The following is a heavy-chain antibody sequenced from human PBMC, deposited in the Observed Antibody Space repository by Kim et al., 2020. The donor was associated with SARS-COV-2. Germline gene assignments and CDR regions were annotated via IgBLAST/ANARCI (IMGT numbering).Heavy chain of an antibody. CDR2: ISYDGSNK. CDR1: GFTFSSYA. J-gene: IGHJ4*02. Sequence: GWSLRLSCAASGFTFSSYAMHWVRQAPGKGLEWVAVISYDGSNKYYADSVKGRFTISRDNSKNTLYLQMNSLRAEDTAVYYCARVGTYCSSTSCYVFDYFDYWGQGTLVTVSS. CDR3: ARVGTYCSSTSCYVFDYFDY. D-gene: IGHD2-2*01. V-gene: IGHV3-30-3*01.